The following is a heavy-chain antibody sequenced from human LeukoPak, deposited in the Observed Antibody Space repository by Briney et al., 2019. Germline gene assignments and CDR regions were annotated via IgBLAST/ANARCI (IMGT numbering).Heavy chain of an antibody. Sequence: GGSPRLSCAASGFTFNSYAMQWVRQAPGKGLEYVSGISSDGDSTYYANSVKGRFIISRDNSKNMLYLQMGSLRAEDMAMYYCARADCSSSSCYTVAYWGQGTLVTVSS. CDR2: ISSDGDST. V-gene: IGHV3-64*01. J-gene: IGHJ4*02. D-gene: IGHD2-2*02. CDR3: ARADCSSSSCYTVAY. CDR1: GFTFNSYA.